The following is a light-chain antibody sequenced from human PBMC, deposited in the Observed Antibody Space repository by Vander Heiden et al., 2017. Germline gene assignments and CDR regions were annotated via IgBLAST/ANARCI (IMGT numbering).Light chain of an antibody. CDR3: QQYNAYPLA. V-gene: IGKV1-5*03. Sequence: DIQVTQSPSTLSASVGDRVTITCRASQSLSGWVAWYQQRPGKAPRLLIYKTSNLESGVPSRFSGIGSGTEYSLTISRLQPDVLGSYYCQQYNAYPLAFGGGTKVEIQ. CDR2: KTS. J-gene: IGKJ4*01. CDR1: QSLSGW.